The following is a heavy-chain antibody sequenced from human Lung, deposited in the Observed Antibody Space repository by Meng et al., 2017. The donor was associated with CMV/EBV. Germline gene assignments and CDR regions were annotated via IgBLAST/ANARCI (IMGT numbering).Heavy chain of an antibody. CDR1: GGSIGISKW. Sequence: GSGSRGGHRCGTHILTWAASGGSIGISKWGSWVRQRPGKGLEWIGEINNSGSTNYDPSLKSRVSISVDKSKTQFSSNLSSVTAVDTAVYYCARVGQWLPIDSWGQGTLVTVFS. CDR2: INNSGST. V-gene: IGHV4-4*02. CDR3: ARVGQWLPIDS. D-gene: IGHD6-19*01. J-gene: IGHJ4*02.